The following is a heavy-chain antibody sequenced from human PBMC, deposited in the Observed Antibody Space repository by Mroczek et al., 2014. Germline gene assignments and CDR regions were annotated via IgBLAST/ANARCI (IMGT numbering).Heavy chain of an antibody. D-gene: IGHD6-19*01. CDR1: GGSISSGGYY. Sequence: QVQLQQWGPGLVKPSQTLSLTCTVSGGSISSGGYYWSWIRQHPGKGLEWIGYIYYSGSTYYNPSLKSRVTISVDTSKNQFSLKLSSVTAADTAVYYCARVPDHSSGWYGIDYWGQGTLVTVSS. CDR3: ARVPDHSSGWYGIDY. CDR2: IYYSGST. V-gene: IGHV4-31*03. J-gene: IGHJ4*02.